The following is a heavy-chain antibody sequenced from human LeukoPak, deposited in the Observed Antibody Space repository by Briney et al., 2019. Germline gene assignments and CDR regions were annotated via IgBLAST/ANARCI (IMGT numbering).Heavy chain of an antibody. Sequence: PSETLSLTCTVSGGSISSGDYYWSWIRQPPGRGLEWIGYIYYSGSTYYNPSLKSRVTISVDTSKNQFSLKLSSVTAADTAVYYCASYYYDSSGYGYWGQGTLVTVSS. CDR1: GGSISSGDYY. D-gene: IGHD3-22*01. CDR3: ASYYYDSSGYGY. CDR2: IYYSGST. V-gene: IGHV4-30-4*01. J-gene: IGHJ4*02.